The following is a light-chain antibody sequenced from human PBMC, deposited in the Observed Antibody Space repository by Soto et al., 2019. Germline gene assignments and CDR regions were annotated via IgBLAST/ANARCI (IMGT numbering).Light chain of an antibody. J-gene: IGLJ3*02. Sequence: QSALTQPASVSGSPGQSITISCTGTSSDVGGYNYVSWYQQHPDKAPKLLIYEVSNRPSGISYRFSGSKSGNTASLAISGLQSEDEADYYCAGWDDSLSGWVFGGGTKLTVL. V-gene: IGLV2-14*01. CDR1: SSDVGGYNY. CDR2: EVS. CDR3: AGWDDSLSGWV.